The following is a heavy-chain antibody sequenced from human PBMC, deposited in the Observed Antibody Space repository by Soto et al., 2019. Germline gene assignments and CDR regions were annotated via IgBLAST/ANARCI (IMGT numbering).Heavy chain of an antibody. CDR1: GGSFSGYY. Sequence: SETLSLTCAVYGGSFSGYYWSWIRQPPGKGLEWIGEINHSGSTNYNPSLKSRVTISVDTSKNQFSLKLSSVTAADTAVYYCARHSGAIAARPSYFDYWGQGTLVTVSS. D-gene: IGHD6-6*01. CDR2: INHSGST. CDR3: ARHSGAIAARPSYFDY. V-gene: IGHV4-34*01. J-gene: IGHJ4*02.